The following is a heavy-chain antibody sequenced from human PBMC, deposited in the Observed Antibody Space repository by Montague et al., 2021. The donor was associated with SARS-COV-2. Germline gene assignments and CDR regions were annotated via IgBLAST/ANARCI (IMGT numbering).Heavy chain of an antibody. Sequence: CAISGDSVSSNSAAWNWIRQSPSRGLEWLGGTYYRSKWYNDYAVSVKSRITINPDTSKNQFSLKLSSVTAADTAVYYCASRGAGWFGSNPERFDYWGQGTLVTVSS. V-gene: IGHV6-1*01. J-gene: IGHJ4*02. D-gene: IGHD3-10*01. CDR1: GDSVSSNSAA. CDR3: ASRGAGWFGSNPERFDY. CDR2: TYYRSKWYN.